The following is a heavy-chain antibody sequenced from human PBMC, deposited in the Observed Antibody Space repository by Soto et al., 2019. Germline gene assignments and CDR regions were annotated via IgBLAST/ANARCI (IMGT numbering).Heavy chain of an antibody. J-gene: IGHJ4*02. Sequence: GGSLRLSCAASGLIFSNYAMSWVRQAPGKGLEWVSSISNSGDTPYYADSVKGRFTISRDNSKNTLYLQMDSLRAEDTAVYYCAKVTFSGIHSGDYWGQGTLVTVSS. CDR1: GLIFSNYA. V-gene: IGHV3-23*01. CDR2: ISNSGDTP. D-gene: IGHD1-26*01. CDR3: AKVTFSGIHSGDY.